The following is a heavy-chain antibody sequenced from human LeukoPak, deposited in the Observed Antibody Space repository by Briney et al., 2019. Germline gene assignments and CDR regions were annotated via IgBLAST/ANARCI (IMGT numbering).Heavy chain of an antibody. CDR2: IRYDGSNK. CDR3: AKDKGVVKGAPCYGSGSYYPVSYMDV. J-gene: IGHJ6*03. Sequence: PGGSLRLSCAASGFTFSSYGMHWVRQAPGKGLEWVAFIRYDGSNKYYADSVKGRFTISRDNSKNTLYLQMNSLRAEDTAVYYCAKDKGVVKGAPCYGSGSYYPVSYMDVWGKGTTVTISS. CDR1: GFTFSSYG. V-gene: IGHV3-30*02. D-gene: IGHD3-10*01.